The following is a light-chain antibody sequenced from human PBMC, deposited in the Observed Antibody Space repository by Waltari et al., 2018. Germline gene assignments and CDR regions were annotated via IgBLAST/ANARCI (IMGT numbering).Light chain of an antibody. CDR2: GAI. J-gene: IGKJ5*01. CDR3: QQYRTSPIT. V-gene: IGKV3-20*01. Sequence: ENVLTQSPGTLSLSPGERVTLSCRASQSVEFSRLAWYQQKPGQAPRLLIYGAISRATGIPDRFSGTGSGTDFTLTISRLEPEDSAVYYCQQYRTSPITFGQGTRLEIK. CDR1: QSVEFSR.